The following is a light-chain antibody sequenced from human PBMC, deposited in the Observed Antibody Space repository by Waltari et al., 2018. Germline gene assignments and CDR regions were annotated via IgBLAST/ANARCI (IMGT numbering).Light chain of an antibody. CDR1: QDISNY. CDR2: DAS. CDR3: QQYDDFPYT. J-gene: IGKJ2*01. V-gene: IGKV1-33*01. Sequence: DIQMTQSPSSLSASVGDRVTMTCQSSQDISNYLNWYQQKPGKAPQLLIYDASNLETGVPSRFSGSGYGTDFTFTISSLQPEDIATYYCQQYDDFPYTFGQGTKLEIK.